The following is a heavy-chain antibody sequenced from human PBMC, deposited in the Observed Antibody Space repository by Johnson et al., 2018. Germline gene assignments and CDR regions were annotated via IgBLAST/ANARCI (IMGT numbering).Heavy chain of an antibody. J-gene: IGHJ4*02. CDR2: ISYDGSNK. CDR3: AKARLFDN. D-gene: IGHD6-19*01. V-gene: IGHV3-30*18. CDR1: GFTFSSYG. Sequence: QVQLVQSGGGVVQPGRSLRLSCAASGFTFSSYGMHWVRQAPGKGLEWVAVISYDGSNKYYADSVKGRFTISRDNAKNSLYLQMNSLRVEDTAVYYCAKARLFDNWGQGTLVIVSS.